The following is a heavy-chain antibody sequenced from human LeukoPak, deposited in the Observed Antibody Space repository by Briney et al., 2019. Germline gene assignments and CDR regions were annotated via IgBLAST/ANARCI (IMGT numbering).Heavy chain of an antibody. CDR3: ARAYSGYTYGYHY. J-gene: IGHJ4*02. CDR1: GFTFSSYA. Sequence: TGGSLRLSCAASGFTFSSYAMSWVRQAPGKGLEWVSAISGSGGSTYYADSVKGRFTISRDNAKNSLYLQMNSLRAEDTAVYYCARAYSGYTYGYHYWGQGTLVTVSS. CDR2: ISGSGGST. D-gene: IGHD5-18*01. V-gene: IGHV3-23*01.